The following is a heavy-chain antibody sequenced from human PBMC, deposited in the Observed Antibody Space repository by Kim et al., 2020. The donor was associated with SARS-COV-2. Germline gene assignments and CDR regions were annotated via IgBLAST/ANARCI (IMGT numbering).Heavy chain of an antibody. V-gene: IGHV3-33*06. Sequence: GGSLRLSCAASGFTFSSYAMHWVRQAPGKGLEWVAVIWYDGSNKYYADSVKGRFTISRDNSKNTLYLQMNSLRAEDTAVYYCAKGLSVGWFDPWGQGTLVTVSS. J-gene: IGHJ5*02. D-gene: IGHD2-15*01. CDR1: GFTFSSYA. CDR2: IWYDGSNK. CDR3: AKGLSVGWFDP.